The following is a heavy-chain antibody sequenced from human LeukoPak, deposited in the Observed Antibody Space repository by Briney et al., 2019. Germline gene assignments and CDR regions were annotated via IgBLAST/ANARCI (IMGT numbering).Heavy chain of an antibody. J-gene: IGHJ4*02. CDR2: IIPIFGTA. CDR1: GGTFSSYA. Sequence: SVTVSCTASGGTFSSYAISWVRQAPGQGLEWMGGIIPIFGTANYAQKFQGRVTITADESTSTAYMELSGLRSEDTAVYYCARALDYDILTGFDYWGQGTLVTVSS. V-gene: IGHV1-69*13. CDR3: ARALDYDILTGFDY. D-gene: IGHD3-9*01.